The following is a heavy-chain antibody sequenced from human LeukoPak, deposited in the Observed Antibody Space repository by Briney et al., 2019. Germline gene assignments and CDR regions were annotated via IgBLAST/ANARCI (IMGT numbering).Heavy chain of an antibody. CDR3: AVGAGYQLPPGGY. D-gene: IGHD2-2*01. V-gene: IGHV1-69*13. CDR1: GGTFSSYA. Sequence: SVKVSCKASGGTFSSYAISWVRQAPGQGLEWMGGIIPIFGTANYAQKFQGRVTITADESTSTAYMELSSLRSEDTTVYYCAVGAGYQLPPGGYWGQGTLVTVSS. J-gene: IGHJ4*02. CDR2: IIPIFGTA.